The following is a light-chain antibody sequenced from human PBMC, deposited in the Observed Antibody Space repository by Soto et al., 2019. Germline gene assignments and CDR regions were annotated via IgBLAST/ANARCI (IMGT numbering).Light chain of an antibody. Sequence: DIQMTQSPSSLSASVGDRVTITCRASQNISIFLNWYQQKPGKAPKLLIYGASTLQGGVPSRFSGSGSGTDFTLTISRLQPEDFATYYCQRSYGSPPWTFGQGTKVEIK. CDR2: GAS. J-gene: IGKJ1*01. CDR3: QRSYGSPPWT. V-gene: IGKV1-39*01. CDR1: QNISIF.